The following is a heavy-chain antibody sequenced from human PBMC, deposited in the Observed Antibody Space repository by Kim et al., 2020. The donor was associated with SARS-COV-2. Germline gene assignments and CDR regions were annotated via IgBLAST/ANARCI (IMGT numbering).Heavy chain of an antibody. D-gene: IGHD4-17*01. J-gene: IGHJ3*02. Sequence: TYYPSLKSRVTISVDPSKNQFSLKLSSVTAAATAVYYCARYDGDDDAFDIWGQGTMVTVSS. V-gene: IGHV4-59*10. CDR3: ARYDGDDDAFDI.